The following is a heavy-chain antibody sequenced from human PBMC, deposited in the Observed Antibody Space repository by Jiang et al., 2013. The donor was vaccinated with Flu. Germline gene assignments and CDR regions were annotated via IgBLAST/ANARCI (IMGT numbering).Heavy chain of an antibody. CDR3: ATSPLLGSNGYYYYYMDV. CDR1: GGTFSSYA. J-gene: IGHJ6*03. CDR2: IIPILNTA. D-gene: IGHD3-22*01. Sequence: EVKKPGSSVRVSCKASGGTFSSYAISWVRQAPGQGLEWMGGIIPILNTANYAQKFQGRVTITADKSTSTAYMELSSLRSEDTAVYYCATSPLLGSNGYYYYYMDVWGKGTTVTVSS. V-gene: IGHV1-69*06.